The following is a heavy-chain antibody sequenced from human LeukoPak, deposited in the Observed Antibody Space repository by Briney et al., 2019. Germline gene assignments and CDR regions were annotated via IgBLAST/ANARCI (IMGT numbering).Heavy chain of an antibody. J-gene: IGHJ5*02. Sequence: SETLSLTCTVSSGSISSSNWWSWVRQPPGKGLEWIREIYHSGSTNYNPSLKSRVTISVDKSKNQFSLKLSSVTAADTAVYYCARFSRRPYNWFDPWGQGTLVTVSS. V-gene: IGHV4-4*02. CDR2: IYHSGST. CDR1: SGSISSSNW. CDR3: ARFSRRPYNWFDP.